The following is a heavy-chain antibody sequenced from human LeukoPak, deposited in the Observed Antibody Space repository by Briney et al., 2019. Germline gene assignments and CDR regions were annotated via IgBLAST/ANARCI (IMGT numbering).Heavy chain of an antibody. CDR2: ISWNSGSI. V-gene: IGHV3-9*01. CDR1: GFTFDDYA. CDR3: AKDSVVRVLEAAPDY. D-gene: IGHD6-6*01. Sequence: AGRSLRLSCAASGFTFDDYAMHWVRQAPGKGLEWVSGISWNSGSIGYADSVKGRFTISRDNAKNSLYLQMSSLRAEDTALYYCAKDSVVRVLEAAPDYWGQGTLVTVSS. J-gene: IGHJ4*02.